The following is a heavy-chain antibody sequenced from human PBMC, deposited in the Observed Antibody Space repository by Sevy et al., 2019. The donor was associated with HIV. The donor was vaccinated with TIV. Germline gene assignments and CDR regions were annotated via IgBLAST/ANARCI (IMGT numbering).Heavy chain of an antibody. CDR3: ARGPLFSPEYCSGGTCPTIDY. CDR1: GVSFSDYY. CDR2: VSQSRSA. V-gene: IGHV4-34*01. Sequence: SETLSLTCAVSGVSFSDYYWAGIRQPPWKGLEWIGEVSQSRSANYNPSLRSRVIMSLDTSNNHFSLKLTSVTAADTAVYYCARGPLFSPEYCSGGTCPTIDYWSQGTLVTVSS. J-gene: IGHJ4*02. D-gene: IGHD2-15*01.